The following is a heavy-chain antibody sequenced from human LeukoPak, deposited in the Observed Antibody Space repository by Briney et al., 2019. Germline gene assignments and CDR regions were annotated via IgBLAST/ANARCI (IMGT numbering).Heavy chain of an antibody. CDR1: GASISSYY. J-gene: IGHJ4*02. D-gene: IGHD2-2*01. CDR3: ARDRVVPAAFDD. CDR2: IYATGRP. Sequence: SETLSLTCTVSGASISSYYWSWIRQPADRGLEWIGRIYATGRPNYNPSLKSRVTMSVDTSKNQFSLKLTSVTAADTAVYYCARDRVVPAAFDDWGQGTLVTVSS. V-gene: IGHV4-4*07.